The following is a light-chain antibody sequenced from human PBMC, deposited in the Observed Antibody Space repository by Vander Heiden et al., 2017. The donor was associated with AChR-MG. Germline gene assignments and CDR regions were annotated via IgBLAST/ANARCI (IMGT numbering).Light chain of an antibody. J-gene: IGLJ3*02. CDR3: GVWDDTVTGPTWV. CDR2: SDN. Sequence: QSVLTQPLSVSGTPGQRVTISCSGSGSNIGRNPVSWYQQVPGTAPKPLLYSDNQRSSGVPDRFSGSKSATSASLAISGLQSEDEADYFCGVWDDTVTGPTWVFGGGTKLTVV. V-gene: IGLV1-44*01. CDR1: GSNIGRNP.